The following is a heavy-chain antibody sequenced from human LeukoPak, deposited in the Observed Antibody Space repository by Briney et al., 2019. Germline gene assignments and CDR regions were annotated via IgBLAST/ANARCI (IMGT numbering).Heavy chain of an antibody. J-gene: IGHJ4*02. CDR1: GYTFTNYY. CDR2: INPSGGST. V-gene: IGHV1-46*01. D-gene: IGHD6-19*01. CDR3: ARDRSSGWYPLDY. Sequence: ASVRVSCKASGYTFTNYYVHWVRQARGQGLEWMGIINPSGGSTMNAQKFQGRVTMTRDTSTGTVYMELSSLRSEDTAVYYCARDRSSGWYPLDYWGQGTLVTVSS.